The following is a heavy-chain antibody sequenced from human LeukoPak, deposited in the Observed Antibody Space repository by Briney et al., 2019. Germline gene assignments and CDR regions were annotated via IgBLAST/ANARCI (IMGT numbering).Heavy chain of an antibody. D-gene: IGHD3-10*01. CDR3: AKDVGESRFYFDY. CDR1: GFTFDDYA. J-gene: IGHJ4*02. Sequence: PGRSLRLSCAASGFTFDDYAMHWVRQAPGKGLEWVSGISWNSGSIGYADSVKGRFTISRDNAKNSLYLQMNSLRAEDTALYYCAKDVGESRFYFDYRGQGTLVTVSS. CDR2: ISWNSGSI. V-gene: IGHV3-9*01.